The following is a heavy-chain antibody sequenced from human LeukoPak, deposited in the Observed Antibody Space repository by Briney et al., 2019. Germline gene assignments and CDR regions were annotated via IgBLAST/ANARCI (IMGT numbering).Heavy chain of an antibody. Sequence: GGSLRLSCAACGFTVSSSDMNWVCQAPGKGLEWVSLIYSGGGTYYADSVEGRFTISRDNSKNTLYLQMNSLRAEDTAVYYCARNYYDSSAYYYFDYWGRGTLVTVSS. D-gene: IGHD3-22*01. CDR1: GFTVSSSD. V-gene: IGHV3-66*01. CDR3: ARNYYDSSAYYYFDY. J-gene: IGHJ4*02. CDR2: IYSGGGT.